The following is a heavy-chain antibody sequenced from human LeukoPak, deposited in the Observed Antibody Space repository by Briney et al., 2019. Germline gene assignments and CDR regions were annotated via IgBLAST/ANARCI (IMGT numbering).Heavy chain of an antibody. CDR2: IIPIFGTA. D-gene: IGHD3-10*01. CDR1: GGTFSSYA. V-gene: IGHV1-69*13. Sequence: GASVKVSCKASGGTFSSYAISWVRQAPGQGLEWMGGIIPIFGTANYAQKFQGRVTITADESTSTAYMELSSLRSEDTAVYYCARARWFGELPDPYFDYWGQGTLVTVSS. CDR3: ARARWFGELPDPYFDY. J-gene: IGHJ4*02.